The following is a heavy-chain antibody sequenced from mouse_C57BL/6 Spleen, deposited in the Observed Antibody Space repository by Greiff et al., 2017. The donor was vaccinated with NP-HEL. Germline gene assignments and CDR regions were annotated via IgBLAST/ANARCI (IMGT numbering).Heavy chain of an antibody. J-gene: IGHJ3*01. V-gene: IGHV2-3*01. CDR3: AKEDYSNYVAY. Sequence: QVHVKQSGPGLVAPSQSLSITCTVSGFSLTSYGVSWVRQPPGKGLEWLGVIWGDGSTDYHSALISRLSISKDNSKSQVFLKLNSLQADDTATYYCAKEDYSNYVAYWGQGTLVTVSA. D-gene: IGHD2-5*01. CDR1: GFSLTSYG. CDR2: IWGDGST.